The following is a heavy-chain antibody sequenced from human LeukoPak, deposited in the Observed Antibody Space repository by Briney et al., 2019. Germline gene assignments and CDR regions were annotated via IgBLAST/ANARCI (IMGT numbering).Heavy chain of an antibody. Sequence: PGGSLRLSCAASGFTVSTKYMSWVRQAPGKGLEWVSVIYSGGSTYYADSVKGRFTISRDNSKNTLYLQMNSLRGDDTAVYYCARGTIVGAVDYWGQGTLVTVSS. J-gene: IGHJ4*02. D-gene: IGHD1-26*01. CDR3: ARGTIVGAVDY. CDR2: IYSGGST. CDR1: GFTVSTKY. V-gene: IGHV3-53*01.